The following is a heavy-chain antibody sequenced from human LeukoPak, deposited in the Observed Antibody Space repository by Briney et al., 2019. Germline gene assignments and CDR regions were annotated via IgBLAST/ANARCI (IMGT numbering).Heavy chain of an antibody. CDR2: ISSSSSYI. J-gene: IGHJ3*02. D-gene: IGHD5-24*01. CDR3: ARAFRDGYNPDAFDI. CDR1: GFTFSSYS. Sequence: GVSLRLSCAASGFTFSSYSMNWVRQAPGKGLEWVSSISSSSSYIYYADSVKGRFTISRDNAKNSLYLQMNSLRAEDTAVYYCARAFRDGYNPDAFDIWGQGTMVTVSS. V-gene: IGHV3-21*01.